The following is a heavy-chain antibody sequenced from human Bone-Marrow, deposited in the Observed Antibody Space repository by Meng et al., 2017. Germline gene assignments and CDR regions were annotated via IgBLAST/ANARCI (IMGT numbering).Heavy chain of an antibody. J-gene: IGHJ4*02. CDR1: GYTFTGYY. V-gene: IGHV1-18*04. CDR2: INTYNGKT. Sequence: QVQLVQSGAEVKKPGASVKVSCKASGYTFTGYYMHWVRQAPGQGLEWLGWINTYNGKTDYAQKFQGRITMTTDTFTSTAYMELRNLRSDDTAVYYCATRGNPYLNCWGQGTLVTVSS. CDR3: ATRGNPYLNC.